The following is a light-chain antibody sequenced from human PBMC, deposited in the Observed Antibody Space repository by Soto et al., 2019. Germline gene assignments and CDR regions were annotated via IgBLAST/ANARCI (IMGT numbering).Light chain of an antibody. CDR2: SND. CDR3: AAWDDSLNGVV. J-gene: IGLJ2*01. Sequence: QSVLTQPPSASGTPGQRVTISCSGSSSNIGSDTVNWYQHLPGTAPKLLIYSNDHRPSGVPDRFSGSKSGTSASLAISGLQSEDEGDYYCAAWDDSLNGVVFGGGTKVTVL. V-gene: IGLV1-44*01. CDR1: SSNIGSDT.